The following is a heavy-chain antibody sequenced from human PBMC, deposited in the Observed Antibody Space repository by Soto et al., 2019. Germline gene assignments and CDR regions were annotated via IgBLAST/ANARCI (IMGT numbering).Heavy chain of an antibody. V-gene: IGHV3-23*01. D-gene: IGHD3-10*01. CDR1: GFTFSSYA. CDR3: AKRGSGSYYAD. J-gene: IGHJ4*02. Sequence: EVQLLESGGGLVQPGGSLRLSCAASGFTFSSYAMRWVRQAPGKGLEWVSAISGSGDSTYYADSVKGRFTISRDNSKNTLYLRMNSLRAEDTAVYYCAKRGSGSYYADWGQGTLVTVSS. CDR2: ISGSGDST.